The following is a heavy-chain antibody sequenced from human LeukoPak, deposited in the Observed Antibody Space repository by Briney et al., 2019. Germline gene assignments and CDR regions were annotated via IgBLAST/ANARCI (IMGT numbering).Heavy chain of an antibody. CDR3: ARGTSSHFDY. D-gene: IGHD2-2*01. V-gene: IGHV5-51*01. Sequence: GESLKISCKASGYSFTTYWIGWVRQMPGKGLEWMGIIYPGDSDTKYSPSFQGQVTISADKSISTAYLQWSSLKASDTAIYYCARGTSSHFDYWGQGTLVTVSS. CDR1: GYSFTTYW. J-gene: IGHJ4*02. CDR2: IYPGDSDT.